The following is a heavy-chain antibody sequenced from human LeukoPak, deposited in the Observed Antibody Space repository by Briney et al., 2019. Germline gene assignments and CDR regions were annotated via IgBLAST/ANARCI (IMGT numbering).Heavy chain of an antibody. CDR3: ARDLPVGDYFDY. J-gene: IGHJ4*02. D-gene: IGHD2-8*02. CDR2: ISGNGGAT. CDR1: GLTFSTYA. V-gene: IGHV3-23*01. Sequence: GSLRLSCAASGLTFSTYAMSWVRQAPGKGLEWVSTISGNGGATYYADSVKGRFTLSRDNSENTLYLQMNSLRADDMAVYYCARDLPVGDYFDYWGQGTLVTVSS.